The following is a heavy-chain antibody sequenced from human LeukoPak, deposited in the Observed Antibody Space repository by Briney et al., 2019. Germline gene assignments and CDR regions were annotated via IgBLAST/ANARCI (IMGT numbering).Heavy chain of an antibody. CDR3: AKNGYSSSWYPYYFDY. CDR1: GFTFSGYG. V-gene: IGHV3-23*01. Sequence: GGSLRLSCAASGFTFSGYGMSWVRQAPGKGLKWVSAISGSGGSTYYADSVKGRFTISRDNSKNTLFLQMNSLRAEDTAVYYCAKNGYSSSWYPYYFDYWGQGTLVTVSS. J-gene: IGHJ4*02. CDR2: ISGSGGST. D-gene: IGHD6-13*01.